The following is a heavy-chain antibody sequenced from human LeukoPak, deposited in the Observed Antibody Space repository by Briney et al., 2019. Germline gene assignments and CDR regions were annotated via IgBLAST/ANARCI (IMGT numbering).Heavy chain of an antibody. Sequence: ASVKVSCKASGGTFSSYAISWVRQATGQGLEWMGWMNPNSGNTGYAQKFQGRVTMTRNTSISTAYMELSSLRSEDTAVYYCARRSTDYFDYWGQGTLVTVSS. CDR2: MNPNSGNT. J-gene: IGHJ4*02. CDR3: ARRSTDYFDY. CDR1: GGTFSSYA. V-gene: IGHV1-8*02.